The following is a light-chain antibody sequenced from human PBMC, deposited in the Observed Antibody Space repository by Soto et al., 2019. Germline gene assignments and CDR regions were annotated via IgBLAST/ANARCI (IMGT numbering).Light chain of an antibody. V-gene: IGKV3-20*01. Sequence: EIVLTQSPGTLSLSPGERATLSCRASQSVSSSYLAWYQQKPGQAPRVVIYGASSRATGIPDRFSGSGSGKDFTLTISRLEPEDFAVYYCQQYDSSPWTFGQGTKVEIK. CDR2: GAS. J-gene: IGKJ1*01. CDR3: QQYDSSPWT. CDR1: QSVSSSY.